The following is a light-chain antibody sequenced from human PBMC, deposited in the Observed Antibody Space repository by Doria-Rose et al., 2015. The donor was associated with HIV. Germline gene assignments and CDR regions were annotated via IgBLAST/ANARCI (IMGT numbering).Light chain of an antibody. Sequence: QSVLTQPPSVSGAPGQRVTISCTGSSSNIGAGYDVHWYQRVPGTAPKLLIYGNNNRPSGVPDRFSGSKSGTSASLAITGRQAEDEAEYYCQSFDNTLSGFWVFGGGAKLTVV. CDR2: GNN. CDR3: QSFDNTLSGFWV. J-gene: IGLJ3*02. V-gene: IGLV1-40*01. CDR1: SSNIGAGYD.